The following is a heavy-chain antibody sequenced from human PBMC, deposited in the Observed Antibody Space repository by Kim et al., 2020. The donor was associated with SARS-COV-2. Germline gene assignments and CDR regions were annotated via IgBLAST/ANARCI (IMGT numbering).Heavy chain of an antibody. CDR2: IDPPDSYT. Sequence: GESLKISCQASGYTFANHWIAWVRQMPGKGLEWMGTIDPPDSYTTYSPSFHGHVTISVDKSINTAYLQLSSLKASDTAMYYCARRHYSFLTGYSYNMDVWGQGTTVTVSS. CDR1: GYTFANHW. J-gene: IGHJ6*02. D-gene: IGHD3-9*01. V-gene: IGHV5-10-1*01. CDR3: ARRHYSFLTGYSYNMDV.